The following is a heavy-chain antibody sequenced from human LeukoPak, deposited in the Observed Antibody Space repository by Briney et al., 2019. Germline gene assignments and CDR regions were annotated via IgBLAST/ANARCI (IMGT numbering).Heavy chain of an antibody. CDR2: INAGNGNI. J-gene: IGHJ4*02. CDR3: ARESYYGSVY. D-gene: IGHD3-10*01. CDR1: GYTFTSYV. V-gene: IGHV1-3*01. Sequence: GASVTVSCKASGYTFTSYVIHWVRQAPGQRLEWMGWINAGNGNIKCSQKFQGRLTITRDTSASTAYMELSSLTSEDTAMYYCARESYYGSVYWGQGTLVTVSS.